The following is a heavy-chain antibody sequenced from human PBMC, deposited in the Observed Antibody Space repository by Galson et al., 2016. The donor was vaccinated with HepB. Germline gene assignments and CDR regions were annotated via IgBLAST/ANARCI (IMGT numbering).Heavy chain of an antibody. CDR2: IYTVDSEN. V-gene: IGHV5-51*01. D-gene: IGHD2-21*01. CDR1: GYSFTSYW. Sequence: QSGAEVKKPGESLKLSCRGSGYSFTSYWIAWLRQMPGKGLEWMGVIYTVDSENRYSPSFQGQVTISADKSLSTAYLQWSSLKASDTAMYYCATSRGGGAVFDHWGQGTRVTVSS. CDR3: ATSRGGGAVFDH. J-gene: IGHJ4*02.